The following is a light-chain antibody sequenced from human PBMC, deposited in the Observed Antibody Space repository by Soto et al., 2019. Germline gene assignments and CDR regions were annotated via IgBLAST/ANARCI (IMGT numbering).Light chain of an antibody. V-gene: IGLV1-36*01. Sequence: QSVLTQPPSVSEAPRQRVTISCSGSRSNIGDNAVNWYQQLPGKAPKLLIYYDDLLPSGVSDRFSGSKSGTSASLAISGLQSEDEADYYCAAWDDSLNGVVFDGGTKLTVL. CDR2: YDD. CDR3: AAWDDSLNGVV. J-gene: IGLJ2*01. CDR1: RSNIGDNA.